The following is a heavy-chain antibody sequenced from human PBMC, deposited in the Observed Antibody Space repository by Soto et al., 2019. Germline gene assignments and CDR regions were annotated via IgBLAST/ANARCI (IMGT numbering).Heavy chain of an antibody. CDR2: ITPGGGIT. D-gene: IGHD6-13*01. CDR3: AKVLSELVPRYFDP. J-gene: IGHJ4*02. CDR1: GYTFTTYD. V-gene: IGHV1-46*01. Sequence: QVQLVQSGAEVKKPGASVRVSCKASGYTFTTYDIHWVRQAPGLGLEWMGIITPGGGITSYAQKFKGRITMTTDTSTSTVYMELSSLRSEDTAMYYCAKVLSELVPRYFDPWGQGTLVTVSS.